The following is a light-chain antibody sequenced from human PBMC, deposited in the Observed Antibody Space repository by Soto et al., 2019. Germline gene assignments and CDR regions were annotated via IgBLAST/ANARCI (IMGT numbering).Light chain of an antibody. CDR3: QQSYSTPIT. J-gene: IGKJ5*01. CDR2: KAS. CDR1: QSISVW. Sequence: DIQMTQSPSTLSASVGDIVTINFRASQSISVWLAWYQQKAGKAPNLLIYKASRLESGVPSRFSGSGSGTDFTLTISSLQPEDFATYYCQQSYSTPITFGQGTRLEI. V-gene: IGKV1-5*03.